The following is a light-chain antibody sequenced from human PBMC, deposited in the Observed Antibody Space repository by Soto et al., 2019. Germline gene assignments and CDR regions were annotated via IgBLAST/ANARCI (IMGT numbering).Light chain of an antibody. Sequence: SVLTQPASVSVSPGQSITISCTGTTSDLGDYNYVSWYQQHPGKAPKLMIYDVSNRPSGVSNRFSGAKSGTTASLTISGLQAEDEADYYCSSYTSSGALYVFGTGTKVTVL. CDR1: TSDLGDYNY. V-gene: IGLV2-14*03. CDR2: DVS. J-gene: IGLJ1*01. CDR3: SSYTSSGALYV.